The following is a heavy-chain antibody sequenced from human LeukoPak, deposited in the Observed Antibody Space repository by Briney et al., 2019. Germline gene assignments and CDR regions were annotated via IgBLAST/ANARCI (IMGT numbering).Heavy chain of an antibody. D-gene: IGHD2-2*01. CDR2: IYYSGST. CDR3: AAGQLPNWFDP. J-gene: IGHJ5*02. Sequence: SETLSLTCTVSGGSVNSGSSYWSWIRQPPGKGLEWIGYIYYSGSTNYNPSLKSRVTISVDTSKNQFSLKLSSVTAADTAVYYCAAGQLPNWFDPWGQGTLVTVSS. V-gene: IGHV4-61*01. CDR1: GGSVNSGSSY.